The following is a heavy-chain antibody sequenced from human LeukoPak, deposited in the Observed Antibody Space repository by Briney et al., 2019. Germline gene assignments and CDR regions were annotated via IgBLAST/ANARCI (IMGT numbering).Heavy chain of an antibody. CDR3: AELGITMIGGV. CDR1: GFTFSSYE. CDR2: ISSSGSTI. Sequence: PGGSLRLSCVASGFTFSSYEMNWVRQAPGKGLEWVSYISSSGSTIYYADSVKGRFTISRDNAKNSLYLQMSSLRAEDTAVYYCAELGITMIGGVWGKGTTVTISS. V-gene: IGHV3-48*03. J-gene: IGHJ6*04. D-gene: IGHD3-10*02.